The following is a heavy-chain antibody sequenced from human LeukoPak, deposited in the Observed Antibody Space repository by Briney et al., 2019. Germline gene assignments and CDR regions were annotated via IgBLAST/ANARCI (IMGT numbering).Heavy chain of an antibody. CDR2: IYYSGST. CDR3: ARDALPLYYDYVWGSYNYYMDV. J-gene: IGHJ6*03. Sequence: PSETLSLTCTVSGGSISSYYWSWIRQPPGKGLEWIGYIYYSGSTNYNPSLKSRVTMSVDTSKNQFSLKLSSVTAADTAVYYCARDALPLYYDYVWGSYNYYMDVWGKGTTVTVSS. CDR1: GGSISSYY. V-gene: IGHV4-59*12. D-gene: IGHD3-16*01.